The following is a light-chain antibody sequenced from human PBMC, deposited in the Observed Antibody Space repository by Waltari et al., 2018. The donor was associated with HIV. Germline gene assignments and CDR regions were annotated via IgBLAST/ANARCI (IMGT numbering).Light chain of an antibody. CDR3: CSYSGTGVV. CDR2: EVI. Sequence: QSALTQPASVSGSPGQSITISCTGTSSGVGAYNLVSWYQKYPGKAPKLMIFEVIKRPSGVSARFSASRSGNTASLTISGLQTEDEGDYYCCSYSGTGVVFGGGTKVTVL. V-gene: IGLV2-23*02. CDR1: SSGVGAYNL. J-gene: IGLJ2*01.